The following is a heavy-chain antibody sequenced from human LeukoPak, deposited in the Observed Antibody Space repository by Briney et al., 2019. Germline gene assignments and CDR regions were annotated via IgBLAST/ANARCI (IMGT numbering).Heavy chain of an antibody. CDR3: TTREIVVEPAATSLVRGVLWRSDF. D-gene: IGHD2-2*01. J-gene: IGHJ4*01. Sequence: ASVKVSCKASGYTFTDYYIHWVRQAPGQGLEWMGWISPNSGGTNFAQKFQGRVTMTRDTSITTAYMELSRLRSDDTAVYYCTTREIVVEPAATSLVRGVLWRSDFWGHGTLVTVSS. CDR2: ISPNSGGT. CDR1: GYTFTDYY. V-gene: IGHV1-2*02.